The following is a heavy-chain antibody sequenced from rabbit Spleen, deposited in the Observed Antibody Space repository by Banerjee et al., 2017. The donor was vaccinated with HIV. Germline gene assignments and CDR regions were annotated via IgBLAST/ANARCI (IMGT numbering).Heavy chain of an antibody. V-gene: IGHV1S40*01. CDR1: GFSFSSSYW. CDR2: IYGGRTGDT. CDR3: ARGASSSWYNDRINL. J-gene: IGHJ4*01. Sequence: QSLEESGGGLVTPGGTLTLTCTASGFSFSSSYWICWVRQAPGKGLEWIACIYGGRTGDTYYASWAKGRFTISRASSTTVTLQMTSLTAADTATYFCARGASSSWYNDRINLWGPGTLVTVS. D-gene: IGHD1-1*01.